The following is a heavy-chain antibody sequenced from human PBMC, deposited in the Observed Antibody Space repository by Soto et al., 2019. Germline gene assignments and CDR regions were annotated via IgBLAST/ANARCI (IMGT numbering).Heavy chain of an antibody. CDR1: RYALTRCA. J-gene: IGHJ6*02. CDR2: INAGNGNT. CDR3: ASSNIVAAPYGMDV. V-gene: IGHV1-3*01. D-gene: IGHD6-13*01. Sequence: GASVKLSSKESRYALTRCARHWARQANGQRLEWMGWINAGNGNTKYSQKFQGRVTITRDTSASTAYMELSSLRSEDTAVYYCASSNIVAAPYGMDVWGQGTTVTVSS.